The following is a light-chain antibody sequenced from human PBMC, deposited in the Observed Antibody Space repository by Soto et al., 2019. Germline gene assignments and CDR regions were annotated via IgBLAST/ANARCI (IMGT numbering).Light chain of an antibody. CDR2: GAS. CDR3: QQYNNWPLT. V-gene: IGKV3-15*01. J-gene: IGKJ4*01. Sequence: EIVMTQSPATLSVSPGERATLSCRASQSVSSNLAWYQQKPGRAPRLLIYGASTRATGFPARFSGSGSGTEFTLTISSLQSEDFAVYSCQQYNNWPLTFGGGTKVDIK. CDR1: QSVSSN.